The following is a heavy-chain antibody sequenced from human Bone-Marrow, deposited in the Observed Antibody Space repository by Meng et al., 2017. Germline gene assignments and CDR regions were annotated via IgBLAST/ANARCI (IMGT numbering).Heavy chain of an antibody. CDR2: INHSGST. CDR1: GGSFSDYY. CDR3: ARGPTTMAHDFDY. Sequence: QLQLQQSGAGRLKPSQTLALTGVVAGGSFSDYYWSWIRQPPGKGLEWFGEINHSGSTNYNPSLESRATISVDTSQNNLSLKLSSVTAADSAVYYCARGPTTMAHDFDYWGQGTLVTVSS. J-gene: IGHJ4*02. V-gene: IGHV4-34*01. D-gene: IGHD4-11*01.